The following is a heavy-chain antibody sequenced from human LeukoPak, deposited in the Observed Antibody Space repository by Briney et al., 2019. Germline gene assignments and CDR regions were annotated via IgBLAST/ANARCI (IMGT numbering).Heavy chain of an antibody. CDR3: ARDLSFSSSSSGSYFDY. Sequence: GASVKVSCKASGYTFTSYYMHWVRQAPGQGLEWMGIINPSGGSTSYAQKFQGRVTMTRDMSTSTVYMELSSLRSDDTAVYYCARDLSFSSSSSGSYFDYWGQGTLVTVSS. V-gene: IGHV1-46*01. CDR2: INPSGGST. J-gene: IGHJ4*02. CDR1: GYTFTSYY. D-gene: IGHD6-6*01.